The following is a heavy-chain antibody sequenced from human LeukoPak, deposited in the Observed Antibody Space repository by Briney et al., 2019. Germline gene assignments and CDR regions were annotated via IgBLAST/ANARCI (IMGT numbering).Heavy chain of an antibody. CDR1: GGSISSGGYY. CDR3: ARDTSRGAFDI. V-gene: IGHV4-31*03. CDR2: IYYSGST. Sequence: SQTLSLTCTVPGGSISSGGYYWSWIRQHPGKGLEWIGYIYYSGSTYYNPSLKSRVTISVDTSKNQFSLKLSSVTAADTAVYYCARDTSRGAFDIWGQGTMVTVSS. J-gene: IGHJ3*02.